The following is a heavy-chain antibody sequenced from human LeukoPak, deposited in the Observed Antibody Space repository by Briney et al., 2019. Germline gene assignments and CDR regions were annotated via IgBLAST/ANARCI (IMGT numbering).Heavy chain of an antibody. Sequence: GASVKVSCKASGGTFSSYAISWVRQAPGQGLEWMGGIIPIFGTANYAQKFQGRVTITADESTSTAYMELSSLRSEDTAVYYCARVKGISNPFYMDVWGKGTTVTVSS. CDR3: ARVKGISNPFYMDV. CDR2: IIPIFGTA. J-gene: IGHJ6*03. V-gene: IGHV1-69*13. D-gene: IGHD3-3*01. CDR1: GGTFSSYA.